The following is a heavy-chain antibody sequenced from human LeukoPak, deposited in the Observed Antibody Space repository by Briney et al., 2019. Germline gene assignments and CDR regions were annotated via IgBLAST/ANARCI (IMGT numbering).Heavy chain of an antibody. J-gene: IGHJ6*04. Sequence: GGSLRLSCAASGFTFDDSGMSWVRQAPGKGLEWVSAITGSGGSTYYADSVKGRFTISRDNSKNTLYLQINSLRAEDTAVYYCAKKWAIDVWGKGTTVTISS. CDR3: AKKWAIDV. V-gene: IGHV3-23*01. CDR1: GFTFDDSG. CDR2: ITGSGGST. D-gene: IGHD1-26*01.